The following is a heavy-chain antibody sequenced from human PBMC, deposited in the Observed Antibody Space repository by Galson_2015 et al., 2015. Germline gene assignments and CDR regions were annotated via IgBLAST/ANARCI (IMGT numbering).Heavy chain of an antibody. CDR1: GFTFSNYG. V-gene: IGHV3-30*18. CDR3: AKYKLGYCNSDSCLGIDD. D-gene: IGHD2-2*01. J-gene: IGHJ4*02. CDR2: ISYDGRNT. Sequence: SLRLSCAASGFTFSNYGMHWVRQAPGKGLEWVAEISYDGRNTNYVDAVKGRFTISRDNSKNTLYLQMNNLRAEDTAFYYCAKYKLGYCNSDSCLGIDDWGQGSLVTVSS.